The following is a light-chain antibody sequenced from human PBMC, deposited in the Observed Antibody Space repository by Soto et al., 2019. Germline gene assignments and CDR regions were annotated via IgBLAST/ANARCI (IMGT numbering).Light chain of an antibody. V-gene: IGKV3-20*01. J-gene: IGKJ1*01. CDR1: QSVSSSY. CDR2: DAS. CDR3: QQYVSSGT. Sequence: VFTQSPCTRSLPPGERATLSCRASQSVSSSYLAWYQQKPGQAPRLLIHDASTRATGIPARFSGSGSGTDFTLTISRLEPEDIAVYYCQQYVSSGTSGQGAKVDIK.